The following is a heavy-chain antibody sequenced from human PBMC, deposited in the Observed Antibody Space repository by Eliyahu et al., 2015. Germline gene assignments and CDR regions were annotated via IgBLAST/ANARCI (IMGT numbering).Heavy chain of an antibody. CDR2: IYYSGST. Sequence: QVQLQESGPGLVKPSETLSLTCTVSXGXISSYYWXWIRQPPGKGLEWIGYIYYSGSTNYNPSLKSRVTISVDTSKNHFSLKLSSVTAADTAVYYCARYYSGYDFRFYFDYWGQGTLVTVSS. D-gene: IGHD5-12*01. J-gene: IGHJ4*02. V-gene: IGHV4-59*01. CDR3: ARYYSGYDFRFYFDY. CDR1: XGXISSYY.